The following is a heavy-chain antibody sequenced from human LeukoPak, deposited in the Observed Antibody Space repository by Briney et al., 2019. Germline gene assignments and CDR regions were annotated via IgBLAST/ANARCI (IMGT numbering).Heavy chain of an antibody. Sequence: SQTLSLTCTVSGGSISSGDYYWSWIRQPPGKGLEWIGYIYYSGSTYYNPSLKSRVTISVDTSKNQFSLKLSSVTAADTAVYYCARVVMVTGCFDYWGQGTLVTVSS. CDR3: ARVVMVTGCFDY. CDR2: IYYSGST. V-gene: IGHV4-30-4*01. CDR1: GGSISSGDYY. J-gene: IGHJ4*02. D-gene: IGHD5-18*01.